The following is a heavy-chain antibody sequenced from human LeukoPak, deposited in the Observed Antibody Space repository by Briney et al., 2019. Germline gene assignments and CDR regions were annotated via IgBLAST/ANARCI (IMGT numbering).Heavy chain of an antibody. CDR3: ARGTPLVGFDY. J-gene: IGHJ4*02. CDR2: ISAYNGNT. V-gene: IGHV1-18*04. Sequence: GASVEVSCKASGYTFTGYYMHWVRQAPGQGLEWMGWISAYNGNTNYAQKLQGRVTMTTDTSTSTAYMELRSLRSDDTAVYYCARGTPLVGFDYWGQGTLVTVSS. CDR1: GYTFTGYY.